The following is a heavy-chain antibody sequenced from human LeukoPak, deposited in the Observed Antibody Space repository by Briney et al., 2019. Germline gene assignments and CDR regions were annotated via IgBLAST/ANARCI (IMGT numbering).Heavy chain of an antibody. J-gene: IGHJ4*02. CDR1: GFTFSSYS. CDR2: ISSSSSTI. Sequence: GGSLRLSCAASGFTFSSYSMNWVRQAPGKGLEWVSYISSSSSTIYYADSVKGRFTISRDNAKNSLYLQMNSLRAEDTAVYYCARDSYDSSGYYRYWGQGTLVTVSS. CDR3: ARDSYDSSGYYRY. D-gene: IGHD3-22*01. V-gene: IGHV3-48*04.